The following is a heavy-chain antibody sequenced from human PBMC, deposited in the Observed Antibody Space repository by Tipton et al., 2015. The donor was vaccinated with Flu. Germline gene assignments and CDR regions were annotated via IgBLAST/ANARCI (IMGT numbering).Heavy chain of an antibody. CDR3: TTDCSGGGCYSERPYGY. D-gene: IGHD2-15*01. CDR2: IKSKSDGEKT. V-gene: IGHV3-15*01. Sequence: QLVQSGGGLVKPGGSLRLSCAASGFTLSNAWMSWVRQAPGKGLEWVGRIKSKSDGEKTDYAESVKGRFTVSRDDSKNTLYQQMNSLKTEDTAVYYRTTDCSGGGCYSERPYGYWGQGTLVTVSS. J-gene: IGHJ4*02. CDR1: GFTLSNAW.